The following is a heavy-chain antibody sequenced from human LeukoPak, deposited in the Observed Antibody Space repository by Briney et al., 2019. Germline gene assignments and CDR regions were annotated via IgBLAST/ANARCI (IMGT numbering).Heavy chain of an antibody. V-gene: IGHV3-20*04. CDR3: ARLGLNGYSYGYYYYYMDV. D-gene: IGHD5-18*01. J-gene: IGHJ6*03. Sequence: GGSLRLSCAASGFTFSSYGIHWVRQAPGKGLEWVSGINWNGGSTGYADSVKGRFTTSRDNAKNSLYLQMNSLRAEDTALYYCARLGLNGYSYGYYYYYMDVWGKGTTVTVSS. CDR1: GFTFSSYG. CDR2: INWNGGST.